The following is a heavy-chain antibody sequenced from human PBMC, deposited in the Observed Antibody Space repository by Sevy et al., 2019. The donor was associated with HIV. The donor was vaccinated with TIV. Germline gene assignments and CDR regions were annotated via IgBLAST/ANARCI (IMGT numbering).Heavy chain of an antibody. CDR2: ITSGSSTK. J-gene: IGHJ4*01. V-gene: IGHV3-48*02. D-gene: IGHD3-22*01. CDR3: ARDAYHDSSGSADFDY. Sequence: GGSLRLSCAASGFTFSNYAMNWVRQAPGKGLEWVSYITSGSSTKNYSDSVKGRFTISRDNAKNSLSLQMNSLRDEDTAVYYCARDAYHDSSGSADFDYWGHGTQVTVSS. CDR1: GFTFSNYA.